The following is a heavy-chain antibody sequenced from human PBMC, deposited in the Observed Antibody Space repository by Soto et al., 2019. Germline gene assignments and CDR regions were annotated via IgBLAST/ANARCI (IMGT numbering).Heavy chain of an antibody. CDR1: GYTFTGYY. J-gene: IGHJ4*02. V-gene: IGHV1-2*04. D-gene: IGHD6-13*01. CDR2: INPNSGGT. CDR3: ARSHSSSWYIFDY. Sequence: ASVKVSCKASGYTFTGYYMHWVRQAPGQGLEWMGWINPNSGGTNYAQKFQGWVTMTRDTSISTAYMELGRLRSDDTAVYYCARSHSSSWYIFDYWGQGTLVTVS.